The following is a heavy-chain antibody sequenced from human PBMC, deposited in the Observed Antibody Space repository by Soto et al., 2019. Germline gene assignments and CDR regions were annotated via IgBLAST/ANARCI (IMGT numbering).Heavy chain of an antibody. CDR3: ALKVVTYYDN. D-gene: IGHD2-21*02. J-gene: IGHJ4*02. CDR2: INPDGGTT. CDR1: GYSFTSTY. V-gene: IGHV1-46*01. Sequence: QVQLVQSGAEVKKPGASVRISCRASGYSFTSTYVHWVRQAPGQGPEWMGRINPDGGTTYYAQKFQFRLTITSDTATDTVFMDLNDLTSEDTAVYFCALKVVTYYDNWGQGTLLTVSS.